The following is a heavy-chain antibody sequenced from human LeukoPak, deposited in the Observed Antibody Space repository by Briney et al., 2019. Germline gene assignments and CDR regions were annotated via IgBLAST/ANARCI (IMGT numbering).Heavy chain of an antibody. CDR1: GFALSNYW. Sequence: PGGSLRLSCAASGFALSNYWMHWVRQAPGMGLVWVSRIDPHGTTINYADSVKGRFTISRENAKNSLSLQINSLKAEDTAVYYCVRQQTSHGNFDYWGQGTLVTVSS. D-gene: IGHD1-26*01. CDR2: IDPHGTTI. V-gene: IGHV3-74*01. CDR3: VRQQTSHGNFDY. J-gene: IGHJ4*02.